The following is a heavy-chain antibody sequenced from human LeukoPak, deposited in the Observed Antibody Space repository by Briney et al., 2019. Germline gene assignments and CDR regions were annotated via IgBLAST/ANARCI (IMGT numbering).Heavy chain of an antibody. CDR2: IYTSGST. CDR3: ARGRYESTRLSAYYYYYMDV. J-gene: IGHJ6*03. V-gene: IGHV4-4*07. Sequence: SETLSLTCTVSGGSISSYYWSWIRQPAGKGLEWIGRIYTSGSTIYNPSLKSRVTISVGTSKNQFSLKLSSVTAADTAVYYCARGRYESTRLSAYYYYYMDVWGKGTTVTVSS. CDR1: GGSISSYY. D-gene: IGHD1-14*01.